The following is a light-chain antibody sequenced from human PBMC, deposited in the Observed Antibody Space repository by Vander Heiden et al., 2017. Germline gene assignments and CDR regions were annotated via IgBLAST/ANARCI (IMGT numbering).Light chain of an antibody. Sequence: SYVLTQPPSVSVAPGQTARITWGGNNIGSKSVHWYQQKPGQAPVLVVYEDSDRPSGIPERFSGSNSGNTATLTISRVEAGDEADYYCQVWDSSSDHVVFGGGTKLTVL. J-gene: IGLJ2*01. CDR1: NIGSKS. CDR2: EDS. CDR3: QVWDSSSDHVV. V-gene: IGLV3-21*02.